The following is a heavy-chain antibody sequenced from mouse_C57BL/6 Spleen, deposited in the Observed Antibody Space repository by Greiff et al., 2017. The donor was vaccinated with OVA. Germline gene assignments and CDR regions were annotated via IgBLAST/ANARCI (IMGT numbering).Heavy chain of an antibody. J-gene: IGHJ1*03. CDR1: GYAFSSYW. CDR3: ASFDYYGSSYGYFDV. V-gene: IGHV1-80*01. CDR2: IYPGDGDT. Sequence: VQLQESGAELVKPGASVKISCKASGYAFSSYWMNWVKQRPGKGLEWIGQIYPGDGDTNYNGKFKGKATLTTDKSYSQGYMQLSSLPSEDSAVYFCASFDYYGSSYGYFDVWGTGTTVTVSS. D-gene: IGHD1-1*01.